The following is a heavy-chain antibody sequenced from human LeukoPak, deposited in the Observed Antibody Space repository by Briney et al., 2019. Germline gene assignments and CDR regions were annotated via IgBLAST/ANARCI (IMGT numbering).Heavy chain of an antibody. V-gene: IGHV1-18*01. Sequence: ASVTVSCKASGYTFTSYGISWVRQAPGQGLEWMGWISAYNGNTNYAQKLQGRVTMTTDTSTSTAYMELRSLRSDDTAVYYCARGSNYYGSGSYPRSGSQYYYYYMDVWGKGTTVTISS. CDR3: ARGSNYYGSGSYPRSGSQYYYYYMDV. CDR1: GYTFTSYG. D-gene: IGHD3-10*01. J-gene: IGHJ6*03. CDR2: ISAYNGNT.